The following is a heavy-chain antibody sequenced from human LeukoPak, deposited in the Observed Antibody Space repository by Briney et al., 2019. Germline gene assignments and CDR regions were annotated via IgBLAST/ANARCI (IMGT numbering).Heavy chain of an antibody. CDR2: ISAYNGNT. V-gene: IGHV1-18*01. D-gene: IGHD6-19*01. Sequence: APVKVSCKASGYTFTSYGISWVRQAPGQGLEWMGWISAYNGNTNYAQKLQGRVTMTTDTSTSTAYMELRSLRSDDTAVYYCARVRIRPRILAVAGTQGDYRGQGTLVTVSS. CDR3: ARVRIRPRILAVAGTQGDY. CDR1: GYTFTSYG. J-gene: IGHJ4*02.